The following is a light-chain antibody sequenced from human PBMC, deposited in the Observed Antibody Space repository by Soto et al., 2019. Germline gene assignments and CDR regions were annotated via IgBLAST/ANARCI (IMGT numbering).Light chain of an antibody. Sequence: DIQLTQSPSFLSASVGDRVTVTCRASQGISSYLAWYRQKSGKAPELLIYGASILQSGVPSRFSGSGSGTDFSLKISSLRLKDFETYYCQQLNSNPFPSGGGTKVEIK. CDR3: QQLNSNPFP. J-gene: IGKJ4*01. CDR1: QGISSY. V-gene: IGKV1-9*01. CDR2: GAS.